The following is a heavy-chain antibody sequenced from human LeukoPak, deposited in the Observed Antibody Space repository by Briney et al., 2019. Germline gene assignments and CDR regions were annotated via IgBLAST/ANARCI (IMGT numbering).Heavy chain of an antibody. Sequence: GGSLRLSCAASGFTVSTNCMIWGRQPPGKGLEWVSSISTSSTYIYYADSVKGRFTISRDNAKNSLYLQMNSLRAEDTAVYYCARDPPFIIGTTFFDYWGQGTLVTVSS. CDR2: ISTSSTYI. J-gene: IGHJ4*02. CDR3: ARDPPFIIGTTFFDY. V-gene: IGHV3-21*01. CDR1: GFTVSTNC. D-gene: IGHD1-20*01.